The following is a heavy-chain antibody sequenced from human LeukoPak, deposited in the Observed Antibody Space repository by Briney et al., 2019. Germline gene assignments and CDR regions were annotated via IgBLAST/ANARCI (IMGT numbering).Heavy chain of an antibody. Sequence: GESLKISCKVSGXSFTSHWSSWVRQMPGKGLEWMGRIDPSDSYTNYSPSFQGHVTISDDKSISTAYLQWSSLKASDTAMYYCARHYSNDAMDVWGQGTTVTVSS. D-gene: IGHD4-11*01. J-gene: IGHJ6*02. V-gene: IGHV5-10-1*01. CDR2: IDPSDSYT. CDR3: ARHYSNDAMDV. CDR1: GXSFTSHW.